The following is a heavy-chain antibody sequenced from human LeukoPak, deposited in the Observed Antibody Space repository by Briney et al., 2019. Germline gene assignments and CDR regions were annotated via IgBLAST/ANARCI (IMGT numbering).Heavy chain of an antibody. CDR1: GYTFTGYY. D-gene: IGHD3-16*01. Sequence: ASVKVSCKASGYTFTGYYMHWVRRAPGQGLEWMGWINPNSGGTNYAQKFQGRVTMTRDTSISTAYMELSRLRSDDTAVYYCARNRMLLAYYYYGMDVWGQGTTVTVSS. V-gene: IGHV1-2*02. CDR3: ARNRMLLAYYYYGMDV. CDR2: INPNSGGT. J-gene: IGHJ6*02.